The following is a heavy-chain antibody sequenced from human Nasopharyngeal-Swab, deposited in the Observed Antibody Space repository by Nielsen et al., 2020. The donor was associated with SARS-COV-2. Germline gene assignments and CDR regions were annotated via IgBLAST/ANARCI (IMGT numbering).Heavy chain of an antibody. CDR2: INTNTGFP. Sequence: SVQVSCKASGYAFSKYGIHWIRQAPAQRLEWMGWINTNTGFPTYAQGFIGRYVLSLDTSMNTAYLQVNNLRAEDTAIFYCARESYLDYWGQGTLVTVSS. J-gene: IGHJ4*02. CDR3: ARESYLDY. CDR1: GYAFSKYG. V-gene: IGHV7-4-1*02.